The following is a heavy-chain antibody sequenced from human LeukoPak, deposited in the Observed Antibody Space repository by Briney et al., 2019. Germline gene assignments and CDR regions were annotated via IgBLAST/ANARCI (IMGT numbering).Heavy chain of an antibody. J-gene: IGHJ4*02. CDR1: GGSFGGYY. CDR2: INQSGNT. Sequence: SETPSLTCSVYGGSFGGYYWSWIRQPPGKGPEWIAEINQSGNTNYNPSLKSRVTMSVDTSKNQFSLKLSSVTAADTAVYFCAIGPGGYYFDYWGQGTLVTVSS. CDR3: AIGPGGYYFDY. D-gene: IGHD3-3*01. V-gene: IGHV4-34*01.